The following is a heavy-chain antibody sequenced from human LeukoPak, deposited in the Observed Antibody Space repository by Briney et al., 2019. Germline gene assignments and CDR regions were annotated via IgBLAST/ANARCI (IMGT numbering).Heavy chain of an antibody. CDR1: GYTFTSYD. CDR2: MNPNSGNT. D-gene: IGHD2-21*02. J-gene: IGHJ5*02. Sequence: ASVKVSCKASGYTFTSYDINWVRQATGQGLEWMGWMNPNSGNTGYAQKFQGRVTMTRNTSISTAYMELSSLRSEDTAVYYCARWISYCGGDCYSSWFDPWGQGTLVTVSS. CDR3: ARWISYCGGDCYSSWFDP. V-gene: IGHV1-8*01.